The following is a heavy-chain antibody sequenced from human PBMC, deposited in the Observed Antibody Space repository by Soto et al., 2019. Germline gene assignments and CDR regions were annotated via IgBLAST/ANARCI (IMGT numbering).Heavy chain of an antibody. Sequence: GGPAKVSWKASGLTLSSYGIRWGEQGPGQGLGGGGWVRGYNGNTNYAQKLQGRVTMTTDTSTSTAYMELRSLRSDDTAVYYCARDSRSYCSSTSCPTGSYYYYYGMDVWGQGTTVTVSS. CDR1: GLTLSSYG. CDR2: VRGYNGNT. CDR3: ARDSRSYCSSTSCPTGSYYYYYGMDV. V-gene: IGHV1-18*01. J-gene: IGHJ6*02. D-gene: IGHD2-2*01.